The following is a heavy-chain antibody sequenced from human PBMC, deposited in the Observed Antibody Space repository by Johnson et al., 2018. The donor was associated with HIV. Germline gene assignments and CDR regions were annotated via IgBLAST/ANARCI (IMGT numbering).Heavy chain of an antibody. Sequence: VQLVESGGGVVQPGRSLRLSCAASGFTFSSNYMSWVRQAPGKGLEWVSVISGSGGSTYYADSVKGRFTISRDNSKNTLYLQMNSLRAEDTAVYYCAKAPPYYYESSGLSIWGEGTMVTVSS. D-gene: IGHD3-22*01. J-gene: IGHJ3*02. V-gene: IGHV3-23*04. CDR3: AKAPPYYYESSGLSI. CDR2: ISGSGGST. CDR1: GFTFSSNY.